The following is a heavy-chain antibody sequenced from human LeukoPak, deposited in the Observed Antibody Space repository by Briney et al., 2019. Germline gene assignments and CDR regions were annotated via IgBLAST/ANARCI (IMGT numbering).Heavy chain of an antibody. D-gene: IGHD1-26*01. Sequence: GGSLRLSCAASGFTFSGYAMHWVRQAPGKGLEWVAVISYDGSNKYYADSVKGRFTISRDNSKNTLYLQMNSLRAEDTAVYYCARDRDEWELYFQHWGQGTLVTVSS. CDR2: ISYDGSNK. CDR3: ARDRDEWELYFQH. V-gene: IGHV3-30*04. J-gene: IGHJ1*01. CDR1: GFTFSGYA.